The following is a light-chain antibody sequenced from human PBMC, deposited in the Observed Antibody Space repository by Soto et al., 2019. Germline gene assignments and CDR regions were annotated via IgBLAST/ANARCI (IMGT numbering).Light chain of an antibody. V-gene: IGLV6-57*01. J-gene: IGLJ3*02. CDR3: QSYDATNQV. CDR1: SGSIASNY. Sequence: NFMLTQPHSVSDSPGKTVIISCTRSSGSIASNYVQWYHKRPGSSPTTVIYEDNQRPSGVPDRFSGSIDSSSNSASLTISGLETEDEADYFCQSYDATNQVFGGGTKLTVL. CDR2: EDN.